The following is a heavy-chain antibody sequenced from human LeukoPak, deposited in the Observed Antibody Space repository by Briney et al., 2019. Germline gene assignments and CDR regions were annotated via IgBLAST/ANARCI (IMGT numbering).Heavy chain of an antibody. CDR2: IWYDGSND. D-gene: IGHD4-17*01. J-gene: IGHJ5*01. CDR3: ARDNGYGDLEDA. V-gene: IGHV3-33*01. CDR1: GFTFSTFG. Sequence: GGSLRLSCAASGFTFSTFGMYWVRQAPGKGLEWVAVIWYDGSNDDYADSVKGRFTISRDDSKNTLYLQMSSLRAEDTAVYYCARDNGYGDLEDAWGRGTLVTVSP.